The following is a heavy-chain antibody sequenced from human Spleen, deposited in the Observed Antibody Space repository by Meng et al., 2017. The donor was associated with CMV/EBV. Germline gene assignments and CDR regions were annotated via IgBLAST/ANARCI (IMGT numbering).Heavy chain of an antibody. V-gene: IGHV1-24*01. Sequence: ASVKVSCKVSGNTLTELSVDWIRQSPGKGLEWMGGFEPEDGETTYAQKFQGRVTMTKDTSTNTAYMELSSRRFEDTTVYYCATTSSSYFFDAFDIWGQGTMVTVSS. CDR3: ATTSSSYFFDAFDI. D-gene: IGHD6-6*01. CDR2: FEPEDGET. CDR1: GNTLTELS. J-gene: IGHJ3*02.